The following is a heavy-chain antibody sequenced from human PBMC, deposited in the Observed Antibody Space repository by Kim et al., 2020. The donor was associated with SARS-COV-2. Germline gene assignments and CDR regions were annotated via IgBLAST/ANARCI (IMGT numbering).Heavy chain of an antibody. J-gene: IGHJ3*02. CDR2: GST. CDR3: AKRSDAFDI. V-gene: IGHV3-23*01. Sequence: GSTYYADSVKGRFTISRDNSKNTLYLQMNSLRAEDTAVYYCAKRSDAFDIWGQGTMVTVSS.